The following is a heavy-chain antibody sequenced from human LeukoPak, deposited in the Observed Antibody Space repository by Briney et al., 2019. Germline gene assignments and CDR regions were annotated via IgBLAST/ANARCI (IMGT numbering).Heavy chain of an antibody. CDR3: ATHLTYPSAMAH. J-gene: IGHJ4*02. V-gene: IGHV4-39*01. D-gene: IGHD5-24*01. CDR2: IYYSGST. CDR1: GGSISSSSYY. Sequence: SETLSLTCTVSGGSISSSSYYWGWIRQPPGKGLEWIGSIYYSGSTYYIPSLKSRVTISVDTSKNQFSPKLSSVTAADTAVYYCATHLTYPSAMAHWGQGTLVTVSS.